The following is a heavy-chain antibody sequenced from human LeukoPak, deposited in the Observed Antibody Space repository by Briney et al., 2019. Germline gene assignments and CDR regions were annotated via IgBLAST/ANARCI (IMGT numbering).Heavy chain of an antibody. CDR3: AKAQYSGYDFDFDY. D-gene: IGHD5-12*01. CDR2: ISGSGGST. CDR1: GFTFSNAW. J-gene: IGHJ4*02. Sequence: GGSLRLSCAASGFTFSNAWMSWVRQAPGKGLEWASAISGSGGSTHYADSVKGRFTISRDNSKNTLYLQMNSLRAEDTAVYYCAKAQYSGYDFDFDYWGQGTLVTVSS. V-gene: IGHV3-23*01.